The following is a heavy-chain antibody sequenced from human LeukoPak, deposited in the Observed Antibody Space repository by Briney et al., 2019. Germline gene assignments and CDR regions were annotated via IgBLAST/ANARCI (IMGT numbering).Heavy chain of an antibody. J-gene: IGHJ5*02. CDR2: INHGGST. Sequence: SETLSLTCAVYGGSFSGYYWSWIRQPPGKGLEWIGEINHGGSTNYNPSLKSRVTISVDTSKNQFSLKLSSVTAADTAVYYCATPRGYGSGSSVAIVNWFDPWGQGTLVTVSS. CDR1: GGSFSGYY. V-gene: IGHV4-34*01. D-gene: IGHD3-10*01. CDR3: ATPRGYGSGSSVAIVNWFDP.